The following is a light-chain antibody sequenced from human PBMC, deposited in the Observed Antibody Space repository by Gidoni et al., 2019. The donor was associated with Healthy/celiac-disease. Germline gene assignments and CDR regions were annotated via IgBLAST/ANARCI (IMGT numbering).Light chain of an antibody. CDR2: KAS. J-gene: IGKJ1*01. Sequence: DIQMTQSPPTLSAFVGDRVTITCRASQSISSWVAWYQQKPGKAPKLLISKASTLESGVPSRFSGSGAGTEFALTISSLQPDDFATYYCKQYSSYSWTFGQGTKVEIK. CDR1: QSISSW. CDR3: KQYSSYSWT. V-gene: IGKV1-5*03.